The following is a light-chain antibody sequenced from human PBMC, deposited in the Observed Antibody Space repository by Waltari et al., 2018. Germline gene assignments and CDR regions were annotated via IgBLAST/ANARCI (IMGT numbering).Light chain of an antibody. V-gene: IGLV2-14*01. Sequence: QSGLTQPASVSGSPGQSITISCTATTSDFDAFKYVPWYQFQPGKAPKLIISDVNNRPSGISNRFSGSKSADTASLTISGLQAEDEADYYCSSYTTSGTLAVVFGGGTKLTVL. CDR2: DVN. J-gene: IGLJ3*02. CDR1: TSDFDAFKY. CDR3: SSYTTSGTLAVV.